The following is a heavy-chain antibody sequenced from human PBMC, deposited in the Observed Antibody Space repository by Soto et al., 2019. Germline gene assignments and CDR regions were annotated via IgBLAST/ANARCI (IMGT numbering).Heavy chain of an antibody. CDR2: ISYDGSNK. CDR1: GFTFSSYG. V-gene: IGHV3-30*18. CDR3: AKAYSSSSASDY. Sequence: QVQLVESGGGVVQPGRSLRLSCAASGFTFSSYGMHWVRQAPGKGLEWVAVISYDGSNKYYADSVKGRFTISRDNSKYTLYLQMNSLRAEDTAVYYCAKAYSSSSASDYWGQGTLVTVSS. D-gene: IGHD6-6*01. J-gene: IGHJ4*02.